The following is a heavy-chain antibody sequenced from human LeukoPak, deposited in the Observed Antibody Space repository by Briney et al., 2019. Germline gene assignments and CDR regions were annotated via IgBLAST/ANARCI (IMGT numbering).Heavy chain of an antibody. V-gene: IGHV3-23*01. D-gene: IGHD3-9*01. CDR2: IGGSGDST. CDR1: GFTFSNSV. J-gene: IGHJ5*02. CDR3: AKLPTGYPNWFDP. Sequence: PGGSLRLSCAASGFTFSNSVMGWVRQAPGKGLEWVSAIGGSGDSTYYTDSVTGRFTISRDNSKNTLYLQMNSLRAEDTALYYCAKLPTGYPNWFDPWGQGTLDTVSS.